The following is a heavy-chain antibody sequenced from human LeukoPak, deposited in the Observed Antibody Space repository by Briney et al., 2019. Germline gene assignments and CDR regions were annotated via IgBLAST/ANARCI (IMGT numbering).Heavy chain of an antibody. CDR1: GFTFSSYA. V-gene: IGHV3-30-3*01. CDR3: VRSVDSSGYYPYYFDY. D-gene: IGHD3-22*01. CDR2: ISYDGSNK. Sequence: GGSLRLSCAASGFTFSSYAMHWDRQAPGKGLEWVAVISYDGSNKYYADSVKGRFTISRDNSKNTLYLQMNSLRAEDTAVYYCVRSVDSSGYYPYYFDYWGQGTLVTVSS. J-gene: IGHJ4*02.